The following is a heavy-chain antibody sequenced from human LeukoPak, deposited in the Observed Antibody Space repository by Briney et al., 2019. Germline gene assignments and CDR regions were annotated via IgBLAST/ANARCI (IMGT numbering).Heavy chain of an antibody. CDR3: ARVTVNSISSYDY. J-gene: IGHJ4*02. Sequence: PGGSLRLSCAASGFNFDDYAMAWVRQAPGKGLEWVSSINWNGGSTGYAESVKGRFTVSRDNARNSLYLQMSSLRAEDTALYYCARVTVNSISSYDYWGQGTLVTVSS. V-gene: IGHV3-20*04. D-gene: IGHD2-2*01. CDR2: INWNGGST. CDR1: GFNFDDYA.